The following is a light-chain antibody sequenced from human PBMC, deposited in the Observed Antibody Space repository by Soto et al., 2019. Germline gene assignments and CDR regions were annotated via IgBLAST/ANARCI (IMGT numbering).Light chain of an antibody. CDR2: DAS. V-gene: IGKV3-11*01. Sequence: EIVLTQSPATLSLSPGERATLSCRASQSVSSYLAWYHQKPGQAPRLLISDASNRATGIPARFSGSGSGTDFTLTISSLEPEDFAVYYCQQRSNWPPLTFGGGTKVENK. J-gene: IGKJ4*01. CDR1: QSVSSY. CDR3: QQRSNWPPLT.